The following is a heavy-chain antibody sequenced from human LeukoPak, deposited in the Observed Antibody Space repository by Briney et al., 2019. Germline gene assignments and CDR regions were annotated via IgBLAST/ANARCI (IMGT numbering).Heavy chain of an antibody. CDR2: ISWDGGST. D-gene: IGHD3-22*01. J-gene: IGHJ4*02. Sequence: GGSLRLSCAASGFTFDDYAMHWVRQAPGKGLEWVSLISWDGGSTYYADSVKGRFTISRDNSKNSLYLQMNSLRAEDTALYYCAKDMGVVVITTSFDYWGRGTLVTVSS. CDR1: GFTFDDYA. CDR3: AKDMGVVVITTSFDY. V-gene: IGHV3-43D*03.